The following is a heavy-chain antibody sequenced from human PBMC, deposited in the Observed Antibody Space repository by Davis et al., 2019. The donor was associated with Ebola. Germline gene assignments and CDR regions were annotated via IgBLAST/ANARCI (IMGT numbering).Heavy chain of an antibody. J-gene: IGHJ6*02. CDR3: ATTAMVIDYYYYGMDV. Sequence: SVKVSCKASGGTFSSYAISWVRQAPGQGLEWMGGIIPIFGTANYAQKFQGRVTITADESTSTAYMELSSLRSEDTAVYYCATTAMVIDYYYYGMDVWGQGTTVTVSS. CDR2: IIPIFGTA. D-gene: IGHD5-18*01. CDR1: GGTFSSYA. V-gene: IGHV1-69*13.